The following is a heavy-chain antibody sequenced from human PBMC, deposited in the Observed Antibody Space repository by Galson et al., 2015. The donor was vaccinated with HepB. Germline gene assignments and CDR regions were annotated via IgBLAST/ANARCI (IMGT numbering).Heavy chain of an antibody. J-gene: IGHJ4*02. V-gene: IGHV3-15*01. CDR2: VTGKTDGGTI. D-gene: IGHD6-6*01. CDR1: GFTFTNAW. CDR3: TTDRGITVRPLFDY. Sequence: SLRLSCAASGFTFTNAWMSWVRQVPGRGLERVGHVTGKTDGGTIDYAAPVKGRFTISRDDSKNMPFLQMTSLKIEDTAVYFCTTDRGITVRPLFDYWGQGTLVTVSS.